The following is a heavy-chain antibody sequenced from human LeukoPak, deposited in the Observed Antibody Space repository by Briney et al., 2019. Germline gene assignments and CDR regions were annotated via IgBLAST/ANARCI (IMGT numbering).Heavy chain of an antibody. CDR3: ARDQWVTTVASYAFDI. J-gene: IGHJ3*02. V-gene: IGHV1-2*02. D-gene: IGHD4-23*01. CDR2: INPNGGGT. CDR1: GYSFSGYY. Sequence: ASVKVSCKASGYSFSGYYIYWVRQAPGQGLEWMGWINPNGGGTNYAQKFQGRVAMTRDTSISTAYMELSRLRSDDTAVYYCARDQWVTTVASYAFDIWGQGTMVTVSS.